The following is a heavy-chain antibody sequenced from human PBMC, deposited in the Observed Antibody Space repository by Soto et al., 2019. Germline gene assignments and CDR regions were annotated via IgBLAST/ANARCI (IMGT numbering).Heavy chain of an antibody. V-gene: IGHV1-18*01. CDR2: ISASTRNT. CDR3: VRCYCSVGSCYACWHFDL. CDR1: GYTFSDYA. Sequence: QVQLVQSGGEVKKPGASVKVSCQASGYTFSDYAICWVRQAPGQGLEWMGWISASTRNTDQAQNFQGRVIMTLDTSTNTAYMELRSLRSDDTAVYYCVRCYCSVGSCYACWHFDLWGRGTLVTVSS. J-gene: IGHJ2*01. D-gene: IGHD2-15*01.